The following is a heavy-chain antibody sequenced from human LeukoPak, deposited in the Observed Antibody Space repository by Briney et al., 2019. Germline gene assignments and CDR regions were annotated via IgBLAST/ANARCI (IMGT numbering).Heavy chain of an antibody. J-gene: IGHJ4*02. CDR2: IRSKAYGGTT. CDR1: GFTFGDYA. CDR3: TSEPERVTTAYYFDY. Sequence: GGSLRLSCTASGFTFGDYAMSWFRQAPGKGLEWVGFIRSKAYGGTTEYAASVKGRFTISRDDSKSIAYLQMNSLKTEDTAVYYCTSEPERVTTAYYFDYWGQGTLVTVSS. D-gene: IGHD4-11*01. V-gene: IGHV3-49*03.